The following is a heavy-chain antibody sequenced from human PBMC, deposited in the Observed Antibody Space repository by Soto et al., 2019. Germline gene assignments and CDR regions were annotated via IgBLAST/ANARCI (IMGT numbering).Heavy chain of an antibody. CDR3: VHRSGVSYFDF. CDR1: GFSLRTSGVG. D-gene: IGHD3-3*01. CDR2: IFCDGDK. Sequence: QITLKESGPTLVKPTQTLTLTCTFSGFSLRTSGVGVGWIRQPPGKALGWLALIFCDGDKRYSPSLESRLTITKDTSKNQVVLTVTYMDPVDTATYYCVHRSGVSYFDFWGQGTLVTVSS. V-gene: IGHV2-5*02. J-gene: IGHJ4*02.